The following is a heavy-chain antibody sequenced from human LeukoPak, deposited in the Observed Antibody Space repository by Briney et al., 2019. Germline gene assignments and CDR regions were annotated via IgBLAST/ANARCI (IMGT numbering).Heavy chain of an antibody. CDR1: GFAFSSYW. CDR2: INSDGSST. Sequence: PGGSLRLSCAASGFAFSSYWMHWVRQAPGKGLVWVSRINSDGSSTSYADSVKGRFTISRDNAKNTLYLQMNSLRAEDTAVYYCARGNHDYGGNPEDYFDYWGQGTLVTVSS. V-gene: IGHV3-74*01. D-gene: IGHD4-23*01. J-gene: IGHJ4*02. CDR3: ARGNHDYGGNPEDYFDY.